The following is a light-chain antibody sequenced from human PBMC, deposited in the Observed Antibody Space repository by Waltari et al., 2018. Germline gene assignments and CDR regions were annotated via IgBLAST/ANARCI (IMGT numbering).Light chain of an antibody. CDR2: RAS. J-gene: IGKJ1*01. CDR1: QDISSN. Sequence: DIHLTQSPSFLSASVGDRVTITCRASQDISSNLAWYQQQPGKAPKLLIYRASTLQSGVPSRFSGSESGTEFTLTISSLQSEDFATYDCVQHNSYPRTFGQGTKVEVK. CDR3: VQHNSYPRT. V-gene: IGKV1-9*01.